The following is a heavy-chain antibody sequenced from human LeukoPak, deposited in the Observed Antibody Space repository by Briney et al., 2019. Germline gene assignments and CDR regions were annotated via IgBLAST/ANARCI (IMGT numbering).Heavy chain of an antibody. CDR2: ISYDGSNK. J-gene: IGHJ4*02. CDR3: VREYCGGDCYTDF. V-gene: IGHV3-30*03. D-gene: IGHD2-21*02. Sequence: GGSLRLSCAASGFTFSSYGMHWVRQAPGKGLEWVAVISYDGSNKYYADSVKGRFTISRDNSKNTLYLQMNSLRAEDTALYYCVREYCGGDCYTDFWGQGTLVTVSS. CDR1: GFTFSSYG.